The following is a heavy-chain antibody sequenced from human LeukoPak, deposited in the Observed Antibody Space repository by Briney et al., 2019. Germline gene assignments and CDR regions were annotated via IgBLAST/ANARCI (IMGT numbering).Heavy chain of an antibody. J-gene: IGHJ5*02. Sequence: SVRVSCKASGYTFTGSYMHWVRQAPGQGLEWMGGIIPIFGTANYAQKFQGRVTITTDEPTSTAYMELSSLRSEDTAVYYCARDLTGSGSVWFDPWGQGTLVTVSS. CDR1: GYTFTGSY. V-gene: IGHV1-69*05. CDR3: ARDLTGSGSVWFDP. CDR2: IIPIFGTA. D-gene: IGHD1-26*01.